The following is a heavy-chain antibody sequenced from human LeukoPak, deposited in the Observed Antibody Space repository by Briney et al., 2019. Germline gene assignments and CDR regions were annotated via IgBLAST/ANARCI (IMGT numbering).Heavy chain of an antibody. CDR2: IKQDGSEK. Sequence: GGSLRLSCAASRFTFSSYWMSWVRQAPGKGLEWVANIKQDGSEKYYVDSVKGRFTISRDNAKNSLYLQMNSLRAEDTAVYYCARDDRGRNAFDIWGQGTMVTVSS. CDR3: ARDDRGRNAFDI. J-gene: IGHJ3*02. CDR1: RFTFSSYW. V-gene: IGHV3-7*01. D-gene: IGHD1-26*01.